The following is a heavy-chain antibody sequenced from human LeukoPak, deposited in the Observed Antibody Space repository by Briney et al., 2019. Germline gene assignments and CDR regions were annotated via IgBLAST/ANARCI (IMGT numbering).Heavy chain of an antibody. J-gene: IGHJ4*02. V-gene: IGHV3-74*01. D-gene: IGHD2/OR15-2a*01. CDR3: ARDLEYTFDY. Sequence: GASVKVSCKASGYSFIAYYMHWVRQAPGKGLVWVPRIEIDGGTGYADSVKGRFTISRDNAKNTVYLQKNSLRAGDTAVYYCARDLEYTFDYWGQGTSVTVSS. CDR1: GYSFIAYY. CDR2: IEIDGGT.